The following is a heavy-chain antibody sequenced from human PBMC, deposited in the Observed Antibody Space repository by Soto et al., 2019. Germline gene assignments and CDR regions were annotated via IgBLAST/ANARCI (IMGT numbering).Heavy chain of an antibody. CDR1: GFTFSSYG. V-gene: IGHV3-30*18. J-gene: IGHJ6*03. D-gene: IGHD2-2*01. CDR2: ISYDGSNK. Sequence: HPGGSLRLSCAASGFTFSSYGMHWVRQAPGKGLDWVAVISYDGSNKYYADSVKGRFTISRDNSKNTLYLQMNSLRAEDTAVYYCAKDLGDYCSSTSCRFYYYYYYMDVWGKGTTVTVSS. CDR3: AKDLGDYCSSTSCRFYYYYYYMDV.